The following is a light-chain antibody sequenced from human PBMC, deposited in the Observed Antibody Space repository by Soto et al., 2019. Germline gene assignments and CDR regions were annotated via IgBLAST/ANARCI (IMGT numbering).Light chain of an antibody. CDR3: QQYGSSPPD. J-gene: IGKJ4*01. CDR2: GAS. Sequence: EIVMTQSPATLSVSPGERATLSCRASQSVSSYLAWYQQKPGQAPRLLIYGASSRATGIPDRFSGSGSGTDFTLTISRLEPEDFAVYYCQQYGSSPPDFGGGTKVDIK. V-gene: IGKV3-20*01. CDR1: QSVSSY.